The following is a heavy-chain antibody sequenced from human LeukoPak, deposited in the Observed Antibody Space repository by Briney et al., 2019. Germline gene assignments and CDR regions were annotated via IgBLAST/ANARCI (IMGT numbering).Heavy chain of an antibody. J-gene: IGHJ3*02. CDR3: ASDGVYYYDSSGLFDI. CDR2: ISYDGSNK. Sequence: PGRSLRLSCAASGFTFSSYAMHWVRQAQGKGLEWVAVISYDGSNKYYADSVKGRFTISRDNSKNTLYLQMNSLRAEDTAVYYCASDGVYYYDSSGLFDIWGQGTMVTVSS. D-gene: IGHD3-22*01. CDR1: GFTFSSYA. V-gene: IGHV3-30*04.